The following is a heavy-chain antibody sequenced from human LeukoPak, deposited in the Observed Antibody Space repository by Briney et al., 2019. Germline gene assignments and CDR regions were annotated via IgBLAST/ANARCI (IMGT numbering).Heavy chain of an antibody. CDR3: ARDRTTVTIFDY. CDR1: GFTFSDYY. J-gene: IGHJ4*02. V-gene: IGHV3-11*04. CDR2: VSSSGSTI. Sequence: GGSLRLSCAASGFTFSDYYMTWIRQAPGKGLGWVSSVSSSGSTIYYADSVKGRFTISRDSAENSLYLQMNSLRAEDTAVYYCARDRTTVTIFDYWGQGTLVTVSS. D-gene: IGHD4-17*01.